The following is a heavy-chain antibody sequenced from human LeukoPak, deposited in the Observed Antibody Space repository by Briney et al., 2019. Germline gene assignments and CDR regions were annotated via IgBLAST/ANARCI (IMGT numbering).Heavy chain of an antibody. CDR3: AREPYSGYYYSY. CDR1: GFTVGSNY. D-gene: IGHD3-22*01. CDR2: IYSGGST. J-gene: IGHJ4*02. Sequence: GGSLRLSCAASGFTVGSNYMSWVRQAPGKGLEWVSVIYSGGSTYYADSVKGRFTISRDNPKNTLYLQMNSLRAEDTAVCYCAREPYSGYYYSYWGQGTLVTVSS. V-gene: IGHV3-53*01.